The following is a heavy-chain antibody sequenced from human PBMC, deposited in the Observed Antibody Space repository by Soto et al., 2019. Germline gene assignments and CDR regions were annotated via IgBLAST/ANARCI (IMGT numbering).Heavy chain of an antibody. V-gene: IGHV3-23*01. CDR1: GFTFSSYA. CDR3: AKGGYSSSTSCYSYYYYYMDV. Sequence: EVQLLESGGGLVQPGGSLRLSCAASGFTFSSYAMSWVRQAPGKGLEWVSAISGSGGSTHYADSVKGRFTISRDNSKNTLYLQMNSLRAEDTAVYYCAKGGYSSSTSCYSYYYYYMDVWGKGTTVTVSS. D-gene: IGHD2-2*01. CDR2: ISGSGGST. J-gene: IGHJ6*03.